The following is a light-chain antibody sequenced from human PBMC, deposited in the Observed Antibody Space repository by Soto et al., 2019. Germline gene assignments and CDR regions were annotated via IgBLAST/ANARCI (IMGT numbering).Light chain of an antibody. CDR1: QSVLYSSNNKNY. Sequence: DIVMTQSPDSLAVSLGERATINCKSSQSVLYSSNNKNYLAWYQQKPGQPPKLLIYWASTRESGVPDRFSGSGSGTDFTRTISSLQAEDVAVYYFQQYYSTPLTFGGGTKVEIK. V-gene: IGKV4-1*01. J-gene: IGKJ4*01. CDR3: QQYYSTPLT. CDR2: WAS.